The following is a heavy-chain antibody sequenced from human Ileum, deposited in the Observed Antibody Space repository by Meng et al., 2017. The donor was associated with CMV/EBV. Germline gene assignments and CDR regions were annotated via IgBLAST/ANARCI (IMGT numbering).Heavy chain of an antibody. V-gene: IGHV1-69*05. CDR2: IIPIFGTA. Sequence: FSSYAISWLRQAPGQGLEWMGGIIPIFGTANYAQKFQGRVTITTDESTSTAYMELSSLRSEDTAVYYCARVGGIVVPAARKSNWFDPWGQGTLVTVSS. J-gene: IGHJ5*02. D-gene: IGHD2-2*01. CDR3: ARVGGIVVPAARKSNWFDP. CDR1: FSSYA.